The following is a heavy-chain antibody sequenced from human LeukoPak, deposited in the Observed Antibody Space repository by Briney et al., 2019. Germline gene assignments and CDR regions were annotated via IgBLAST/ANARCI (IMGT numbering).Heavy chain of an antibody. V-gene: IGHV1-2*06. CDR1: GYTFTGYY. CDR3: ARAIMGDGSGWYNFDY. CDR2: INPNSGGT. J-gene: IGHJ4*02. D-gene: IGHD6-19*01. Sequence: ASVKVSCKASGYTFTGYYMHWVRQAPEQGLEWMGRINPNSGGTNYAQKFQGRVTMTRDTSISTAYMELSRLRSDDTAVYYCARAIMGDGSGWYNFDYWGQGTLVTVSS.